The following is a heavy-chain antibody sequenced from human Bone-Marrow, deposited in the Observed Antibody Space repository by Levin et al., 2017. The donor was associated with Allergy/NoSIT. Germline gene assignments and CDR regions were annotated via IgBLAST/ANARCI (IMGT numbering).Heavy chain of an antibody. D-gene: IGHD5-12*01. Sequence: SVKVSCKASGGTFSSYAISWVRQAPGQGLEWMGGIIPIFGTANYAQKFQGRVTITADESTSTAYMELSSLRSEDTAVYYCARPDSGYDGRPLDYYDYGMDGWGQGTTVTVSS. CDR1: GGTFSSYA. V-gene: IGHV1-69*13. J-gene: IGHJ6*02. CDR2: IIPIFGTA. CDR3: ARPDSGYDGRPLDYYDYGMDG.